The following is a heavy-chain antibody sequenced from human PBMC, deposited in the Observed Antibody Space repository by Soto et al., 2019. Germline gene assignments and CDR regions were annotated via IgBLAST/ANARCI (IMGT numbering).Heavy chain of an antibody. D-gene: IGHD6-13*01. CDR1: GGSLTSSNYY. J-gene: IGHJ4*02. CDR3: ARQGSSWPYYSDS. CDR2: IYYGGNT. Sequence: QLQLQESGPGLVQPSETLSLTCTVSGGSLTSSNYYWGWIRQPPGKGLEWIGSIYYGGNTYYNPSLKSRVTIFVDTSKTQFSLKLKSATAADTAVFYCARQGSSWPYYSDSWGQGTLVTVSS. V-gene: IGHV4-39*01.